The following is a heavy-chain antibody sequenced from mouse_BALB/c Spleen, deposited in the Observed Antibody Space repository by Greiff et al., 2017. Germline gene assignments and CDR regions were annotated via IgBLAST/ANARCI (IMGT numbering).Heavy chain of an antibody. CDR3: ARSRGWYEAMDY. CDR1: GYTFSSYW. CDR2: IIPGSGST. D-gene: IGHD2-14*01. V-gene: IGHV1-9*01. J-gene: IGHJ4*01. Sequence: QVQLQQSGAELMKPGASVKISCKATGYTFSSYWIEWVKQRPGHGLEWIGEIIPGSGSTNYNEKFKGKATFTADTSSNTAYMQLSSLTSEDSAVYYCARSRGWYEAMDYWGQGTSVTVSS.